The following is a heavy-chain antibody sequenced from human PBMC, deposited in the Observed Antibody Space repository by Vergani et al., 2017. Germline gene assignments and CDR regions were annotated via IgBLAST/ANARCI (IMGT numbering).Heavy chain of an antibody. CDR1: GFTFSSHP. D-gene: IGHD1-1*01. Sequence: EVQLLQSERAVVQPGGSLRLSCVASGFTFSSHPMSSVRQGHGKRLEWVSSIKNTGDSTHYADSVKGRFTISRDNSKNTLYLQMNSLGTEDTAVYYCATKSCGTPGCQIGYFREWGQGTLVTVSS. J-gene: IGHJ1*01. CDR2: IKNTGDST. V-gene: IGHV3-23*01. CDR3: ATKSCGTPGCQIGYFRE.